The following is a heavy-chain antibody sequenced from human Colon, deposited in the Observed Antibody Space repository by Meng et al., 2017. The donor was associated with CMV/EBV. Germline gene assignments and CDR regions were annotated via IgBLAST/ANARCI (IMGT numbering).Heavy chain of an antibody. Sequence: GESLKISCAGSGFTFSNHAMSWVRQAPGKGLEWVSVIYAGGRSTYFADSVKGRFIISRDDSKNTLYMEMNSLRAEDTAVYYCARGAYYYDSSGIDYFDYWGQGTLVTVSS. D-gene: IGHD3-22*01. CDR1: GFTFSNHA. CDR3: ARGAYYYDSSGIDYFDY. J-gene: IGHJ4*02. CDR2: IYAGGRST. V-gene: IGHV3-23*03.